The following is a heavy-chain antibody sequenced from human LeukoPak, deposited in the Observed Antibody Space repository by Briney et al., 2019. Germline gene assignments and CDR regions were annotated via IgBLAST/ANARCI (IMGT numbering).Heavy chain of an antibody. CDR2: MNPNSGNT. CDR3: ARAFQYSSSSGEGY. V-gene: IGHV1-8*01. J-gene: IGHJ4*02. Sequence: ASVKVSCKASGYTFTSYDINWVRQATGQGLEWMGWMNPNSGNTGYAQKFQGRVTMTRNTSISTAYMELSSLRPEDTDVYYCARAFQYSSSSGEGYWGQGTLVTVSS. D-gene: IGHD6-6*01. CDR1: GYTFTSYD.